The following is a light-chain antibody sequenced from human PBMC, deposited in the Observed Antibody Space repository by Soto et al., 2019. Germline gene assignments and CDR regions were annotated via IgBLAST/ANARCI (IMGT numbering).Light chain of an antibody. V-gene: IGLV2-8*01. J-gene: IGLJ2*01. CDR2: EVT. CDR3: SSYAGSNNYVV. Sequence: QSALTQPPSASGSPGQSVTISCTGTSSDVGAYNYVSWYQQHPGKAPKLMIYEVTKRPSGVPDRFSGSKSGNTASLTVSGLQAEDEADYYCSSYAGSNNYVVFGGGTTLTVL. CDR1: SSDVGAYNY.